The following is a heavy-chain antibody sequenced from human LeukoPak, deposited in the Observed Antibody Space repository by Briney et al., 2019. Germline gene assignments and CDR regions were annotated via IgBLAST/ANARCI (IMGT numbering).Heavy chain of an antibody. D-gene: IGHD3-10*01. Sequence: KPSETLSLTCTVSGGSISSYYWSWIRQSPGKGLEWIGYIYYSGSTSYNPSLKSRVTISVDTSKNQFSLKLSSVSAADTAVYYCAREATMVRGLSWFDPWGQGTLVTVSS. CDR1: GGSISSYY. V-gene: IGHV4-59*12. CDR3: AREATMVRGLSWFDP. CDR2: IYYSGST. J-gene: IGHJ5*02.